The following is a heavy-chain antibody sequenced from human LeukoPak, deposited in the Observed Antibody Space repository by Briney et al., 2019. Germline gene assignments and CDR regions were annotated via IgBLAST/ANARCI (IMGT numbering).Heavy chain of an antibody. Sequence: SVKVSCKASGGTFSSYAISWVRQAPGQGLEWMGGIIPIFGTANYAQKFQGRVTITADESTSTAYMELSSLRSEDMAVYYCARYYDSSGYYSTYYFDYWGQGTLVTVSS. J-gene: IGHJ4*02. CDR2: IIPIFGTA. V-gene: IGHV1-69*13. D-gene: IGHD3-22*01. CDR3: ARYYDSSGYYSTYYFDY. CDR1: GGTFSSYA.